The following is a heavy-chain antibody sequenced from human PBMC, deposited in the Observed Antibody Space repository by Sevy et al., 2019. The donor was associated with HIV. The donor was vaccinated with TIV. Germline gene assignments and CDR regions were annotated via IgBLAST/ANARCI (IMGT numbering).Heavy chain of an antibody. D-gene: IGHD3-10*02. Sequence: GGSLRLSCAASGFTFSSFEMTWVRQAPGKGLEWVSYISSSFTNIYYADSVKGRFTISRDNAKNSLYLQMNSLRAEDTAVYYCTNYVHYWGQGTLVTVSS. CDR2: ISSSFTNI. J-gene: IGHJ4*02. CDR1: GFTFSSFE. V-gene: IGHV3-48*03. CDR3: TNYVHY.